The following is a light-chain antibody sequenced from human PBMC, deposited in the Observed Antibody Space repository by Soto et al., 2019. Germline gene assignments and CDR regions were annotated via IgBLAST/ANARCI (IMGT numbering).Light chain of an antibody. CDR1: QSVSSY. J-gene: IGKJ1*01. V-gene: IGKV3-11*01. Sequence: IVLTKSPATLSLSPGERATLSCRASQSVSSYLAWYQQKPGQAPRLLIYDASNRATGIPARFSGSGSGTDFTLTISSLEPEDFAVYYCQQRSNWLWTFGQGTKVDIK. CDR2: DAS. CDR3: QQRSNWLWT.